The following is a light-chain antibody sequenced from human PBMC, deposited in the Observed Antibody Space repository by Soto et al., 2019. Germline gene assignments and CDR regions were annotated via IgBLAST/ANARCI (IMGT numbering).Light chain of an antibody. CDR2: STD. J-gene: IGLJ2*01. Sequence: QAVVTQDPSLTVSPGGTVTLTCASSTGTVTSGHYPNWLQQKPGQAPRALIYSTDTRHSWTPARFSGSLLGGKAALTLSGVQPEDEADYYCLLYYGGAVVFGGGTKITAL. V-gene: IGLV7-43*01. CDR1: TGTVTSGHY. CDR3: LLYYGGAVV.